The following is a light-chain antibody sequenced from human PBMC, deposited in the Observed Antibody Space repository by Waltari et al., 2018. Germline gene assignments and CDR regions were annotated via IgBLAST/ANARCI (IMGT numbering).Light chain of an antibody. V-gene: IGLV2-11*01. J-gene: IGLJ3*02. Sequence: QSALTQPRSVSGSPGQSVTISCSGTSSDVGGYNYVSWYQQYPGKAPKLMIYEVTKRPSGFPGRFSGSNSVNTASLTIAGRQAEDEADYYCCSCAGSYSWVFGGGTKLTVL. CDR1: SSDVGGYNY. CDR2: EVT. CDR3: CSCAGSYSWV.